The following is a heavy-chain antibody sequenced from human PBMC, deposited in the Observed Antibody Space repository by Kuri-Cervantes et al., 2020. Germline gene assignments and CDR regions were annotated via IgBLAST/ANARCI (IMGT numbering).Heavy chain of an antibody. V-gene: IGHV4-61*01. CDR2: IYCSGST. Sequence: GSLRLSCTVSGGSVSSGSYYWSWIRQPPGKGLEWIGYIYCSGSTNYNPSLKSRVTISVDTSKNQFSLKLSSVTAADTAVYYCARDPAPGYYGSGTPGWFDPWGQGTLVTVSS. D-gene: IGHD3-10*01. CDR1: GGSVSSGSYY. J-gene: IGHJ5*02. CDR3: ARDPAPGYYGSGTPGWFDP.